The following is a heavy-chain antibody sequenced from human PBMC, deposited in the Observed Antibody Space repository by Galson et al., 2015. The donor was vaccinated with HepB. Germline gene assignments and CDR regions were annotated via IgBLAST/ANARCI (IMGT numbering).Heavy chain of an antibody. J-gene: IGHJ1*01. V-gene: IGHV3-21*01. CDR3: ARDMWVGVAGTGTEYFQH. CDR2: ISSSSSYI. D-gene: IGHD6-19*01. Sequence: SLRLSCAASGFTFSSYSMNWVRQAPGKGLEWVSSISSSSSYIYYADSVKGRFTISRDNAKNSLYLQMNSLRAEDTAVYYCARDMWVGVAGTGTEYFQHWGQGTLVTVSS. CDR1: GFTFSSYS.